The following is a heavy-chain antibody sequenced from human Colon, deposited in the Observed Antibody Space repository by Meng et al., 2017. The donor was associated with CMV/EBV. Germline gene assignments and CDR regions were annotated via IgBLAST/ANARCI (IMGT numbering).Heavy chain of an antibody. V-gene: IGHV4-59*01. D-gene: IGHD3-9*01. J-gene: IGHJ4*02. CDR2: IFYNGST. CDR3: ARSLLGDTLTGYIYFFDY. CDR1: GGSISTYH. Sequence: SETLSLTCAVSGGSISTYHWSWIRQPPGKGLEWIGYIFYNGSTTFNPSLKSRVSMSVDTSNNQFSLHLSSVTVADTAVYYCARSLLGDTLTGYIYFFDYWGQGRQVTVSS.